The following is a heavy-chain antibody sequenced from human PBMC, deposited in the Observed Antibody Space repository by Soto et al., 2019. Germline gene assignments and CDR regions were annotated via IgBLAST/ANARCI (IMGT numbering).Heavy chain of an antibody. CDR3: VRGDLVTTSLLDY. J-gene: IGHJ4*02. CDR2: ISDDGTST. V-gene: IGHV3-74*01. Sequence: EVQLVESGGGLVQPGGSLRLSCVASGFPFSRYLMHWVRQAPGKGLVWVSRISDDGTSTTYADSMKGRFTISRDNVKSTLSLQMNSLRVEDTAVYYCVRGDLVTTSLLDYWGQGALVTVSS. CDR1: GFPFSRYL. D-gene: IGHD5-12*01.